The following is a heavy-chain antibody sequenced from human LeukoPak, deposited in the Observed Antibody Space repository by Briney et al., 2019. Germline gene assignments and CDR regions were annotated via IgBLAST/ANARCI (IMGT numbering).Heavy chain of an antibody. D-gene: IGHD6-13*01. Sequence: ASVTVSCKASGGTFSSYAISWVRQAPGQGLEWMGWISAYNGNTNYAQKLQGRVTMTTDTSTSTAYMELRSLRSDDTAVYYCAREHSSSWYTTHFDYWGQGTLVTVSS. CDR1: GGTFSSYA. CDR3: AREHSSSWYTTHFDY. CDR2: ISAYNGNT. J-gene: IGHJ4*02. V-gene: IGHV1-18*01.